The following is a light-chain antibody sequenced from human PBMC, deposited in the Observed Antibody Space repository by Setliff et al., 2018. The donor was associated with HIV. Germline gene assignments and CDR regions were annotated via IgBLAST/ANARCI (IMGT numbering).Light chain of an antibody. CDR3: SSYTSSTPLYV. V-gene: IGLV2-14*03. CDR1: SSDVGGYNY. CDR2: AVS. J-gene: IGLJ1*01. Sequence: QSVLTHPASASGSTGQSITISCTGSSSDVGGYNYVSWYQQHPGKAPKLMIYAVSNRPSGVSNRFSGSKSGNTASLTISGLQAEDEADYYCSSYTSSTPLYVFGTGTKVTVL.